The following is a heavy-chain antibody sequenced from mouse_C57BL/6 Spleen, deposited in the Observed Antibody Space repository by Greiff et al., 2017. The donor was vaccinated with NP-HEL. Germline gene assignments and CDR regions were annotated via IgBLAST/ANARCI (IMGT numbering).Heavy chain of an antibody. CDR2: IWSGGST. J-gene: IGHJ2*01. CDR3: ARGGLGRRYFDY. D-gene: IGHD4-1*01. CDR1: GFSLTSYG. Sequence: VMLVESGPGLVQPSQSLSISCTVSGFSLTSYGVHWVRQSPGKGLEWLGVIWSGGSTDSNAAFISRLSISKDNSKSQVFFKMNSLQADDAAIYYCARGGLGRRYFDYWGQGTTLTVSS. V-gene: IGHV2-2*01.